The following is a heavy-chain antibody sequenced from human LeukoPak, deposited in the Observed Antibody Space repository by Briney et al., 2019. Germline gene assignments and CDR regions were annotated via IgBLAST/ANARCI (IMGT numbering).Heavy chain of an antibody. CDR1: GFTFSNYD. V-gene: IGHV3-23*01. Sequence: PGGSLRLSCAASGFTFSNYDMSWVPQAPGKGLEWVSSISDSGGSTYYADSVKGRFTISRDNSKNTLYLQMTNLRAADTAVYYCAKDLSRAVAADWFDPWDQGSLVTVSS. CDR2: ISDSGGST. CDR3: AKDLSRAVAADWFDP. D-gene: IGHD6-19*01. J-gene: IGHJ5*02.